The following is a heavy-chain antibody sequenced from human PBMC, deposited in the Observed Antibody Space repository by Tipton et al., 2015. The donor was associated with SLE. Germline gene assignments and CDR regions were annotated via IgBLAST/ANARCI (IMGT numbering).Heavy chain of an antibody. J-gene: IGHJ2*01. Sequence: GLVKPSETLSLTCTVSGGSISSHYWSWIRQPPGKGLEWIGYIYYSGSTNYNPSLKSRVTVSVDTSKNQFSLKLSSVTAADTAVYYCARAGGYCSSTSCYTGHWYFDLWGRGTLVTVSS. D-gene: IGHD2-2*02. CDR1: GGSISSHY. CDR2: IYYSGST. CDR3: ARAGGYCSSTSCYTGHWYFDL. V-gene: IGHV4-59*11.